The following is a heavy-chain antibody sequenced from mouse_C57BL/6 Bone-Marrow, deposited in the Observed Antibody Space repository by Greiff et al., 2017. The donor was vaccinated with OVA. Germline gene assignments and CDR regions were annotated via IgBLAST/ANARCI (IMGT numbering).Heavy chain of an antibody. D-gene: IGHD1-1*01. CDR3: ESLITTVVATDAMDY. J-gene: IGHJ4*01. Sequence: VQLQQSGAELVRPGASVKLSCKASGYTFTDYYINWVKQRPGQGLEWIARIYPGSGNTYYNEKFKGKATLTAAKSSSTAYMQLSSLTSEDSDVDFCESLITTVVATDAMDYWGQGTSVTVSS. CDR2: IYPGSGNT. V-gene: IGHV1-76*01. CDR1: GYTFTDYY.